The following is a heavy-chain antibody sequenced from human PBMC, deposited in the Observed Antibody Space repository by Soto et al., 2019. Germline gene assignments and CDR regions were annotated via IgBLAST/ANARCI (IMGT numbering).Heavy chain of an antibody. V-gene: IGHV3-53*01. CDR2: IYSGGGT. CDR1: GFTVSSNY. Sequence: GGSLRLSCAASGFTVSSNYMSWVRQAPGKGLEWVSAIYSGGGTYFADSVRGRFTISRDNSKNTLYLQMDSLRAEDTAFYYCARDHTANGAFDIWGQGTMVTVSS. D-gene: IGHD2-21*02. CDR3: ARDHTANGAFDI. J-gene: IGHJ3*02.